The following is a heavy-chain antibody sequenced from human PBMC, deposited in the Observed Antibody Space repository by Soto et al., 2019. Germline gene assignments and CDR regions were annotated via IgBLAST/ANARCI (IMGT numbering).Heavy chain of an antibody. J-gene: IGHJ3*02. Sequence: EVQLVESGGGLVQPGRSLRLSCAASGFTFDDYAMHWVRQAPGKGLEWVSGIRWNSGRIGYAESVKGRFTISRDNAKNSLYLPMNSLRAEDTALYCCAKDTVDGDSPGESAGAFDIWGLRTMVTVSS. CDR3: AKDTVDGDSPGESAGAFDI. CDR2: IRWNSGRI. D-gene: IGHD4-17*01. V-gene: IGHV3-9*01. CDR1: GFTFDDYA.